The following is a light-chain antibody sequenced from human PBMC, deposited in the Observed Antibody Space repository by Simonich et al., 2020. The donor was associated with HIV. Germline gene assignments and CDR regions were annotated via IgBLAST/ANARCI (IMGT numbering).Light chain of an antibody. CDR2: LGS. CDR1: QSLQHSNGYNY. V-gene: IGKV2-28*01. Sequence: DIVMTQSPLSLPVTPGEPASISCRSSQSLQHSNGYNYLDWYLQQPGQSPQLLIYLGSNRASGVPDRFSVSGSGTDFTLKISSVEAEDVGIYYCMQALQTPYTFGQGTKLEIK. J-gene: IGKJ2*01. CDR3: MQALQTPYT.